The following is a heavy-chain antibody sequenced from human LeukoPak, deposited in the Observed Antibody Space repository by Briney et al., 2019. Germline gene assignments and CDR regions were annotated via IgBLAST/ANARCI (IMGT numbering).Heavy chain of an antibody. CDR1: GGTFSNYV. V-gene: IGHV1-69*13. CDR2: IIPIFATA. Sequence: SVKVSCKASGGTFSNYVINWVRQAPGQGLEWMGGIIPIFATADYAQKFQGRVTITADESTSTAYMELSSLRSEDTAVYYCARESGSLYYDSEPRGDNWFDPWGQGTLVTVSS. J-gene: IGHJ5*02. CDR3: ARESGSLYYDSEPRGDNWFDP. D-gene: IGHD3-22*01.